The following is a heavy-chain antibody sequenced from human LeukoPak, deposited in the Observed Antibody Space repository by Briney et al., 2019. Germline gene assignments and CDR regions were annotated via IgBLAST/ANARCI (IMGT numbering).Heavy chain of an antibody. Sequence: PGGSLRLSRAASGFTFSTYSMNWVRQAPGKGLEWVSSISSSGSYIHYADSVKGRFTISRDNAKNSLFLQMNSLRAEDTAVYYCAGINDYGDPTGAFDIWGQGTMVTVSS. CDR3: AGINDYGDPTGAFDI. D-gene: IGHD4-17*01. CDR1: GFTFSTYS. CDR2: ISSSGSYI. V-gene: IGHV3-21*01. J-gene: IGHJ3*02.